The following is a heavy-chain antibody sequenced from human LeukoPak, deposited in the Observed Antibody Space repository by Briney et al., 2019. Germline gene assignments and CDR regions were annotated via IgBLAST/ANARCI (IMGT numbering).Heavy chain of an antibody. J-gene: IGHJ4*02. CDR2: ISSSSSYI. CDR3: ARDRFDYYDSSGYSFDY. D-gene: IGHD3-22*01. V-gene: IGHV3-21*01. CDR1: GFTVSSNY. Sequence: RGSLRLSCAASGFTVSSNYMSWVRQAPGKGLEWVSSISSSSSYIYYADSVKGRFTISRDNAKNSLCLQMNSLRAEDTAVYYCARDRFDYYDSSGYSFDYWGQGTLVTVSS.